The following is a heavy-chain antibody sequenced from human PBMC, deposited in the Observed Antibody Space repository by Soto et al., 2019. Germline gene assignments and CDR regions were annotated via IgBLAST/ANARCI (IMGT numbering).Heavy chain of an antibody. Sequence: SETLSLTCTVSGGSISSGGYYWSWIRQHPGKGLEWIGHIYYSGSTYYNPSLKCRVTISVDTSKIQFSLQLSSVTPEDTAVYYCAREASSGFDYWGQGTLVTVSS. J-gene: IGHJ4*02. CDR1: GGSISSGGYY. CDR2: IYYSGST. D-gene: IGHD6-19*01. CDR3: AREASSGFDY. V-gene: IGHV4-31*03.